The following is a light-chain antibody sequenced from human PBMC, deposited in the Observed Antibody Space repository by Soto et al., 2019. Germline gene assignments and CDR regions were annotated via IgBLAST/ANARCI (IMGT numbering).Light chain of an antibody. Sequence: EIVLTQSPATLSLSPGERATLSCRASQSVSSYLAWYQQNAGQAPRLLIYDASNRATGIPARFSGSGSGTDFTLTISSLEPEDFAVYYCQQRSNWLTFGGGTKWEIK. CDR1: QSVSSY. V-gene: IGKV3-11*01. CDR2: DAS. J-gene: IGKJ4*02. CDR3: QQRSNWLT.